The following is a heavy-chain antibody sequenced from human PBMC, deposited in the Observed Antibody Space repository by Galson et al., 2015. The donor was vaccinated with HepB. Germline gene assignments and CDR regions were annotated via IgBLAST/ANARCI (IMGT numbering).Heavy chain of an antibody. V-gene: IGHV1-69*13. CDR3: ARVSSPLDCTNGVCLDAFDI. D-gene: IGHD2-8*01. CDR2: IIPIFGTA. J-gene: IGHJ3*02. CDR1: GGTFSSYA. Sequence: SVKVSCKASGGTFSSYAISWVRQAPGQGLEWMGGIIPIFGTANYAQKFQGRVTITADESTSTAYMELSSLRSEDTAVYYCARVSSPLDCTNGVCLDAFDIWGQGTMVTVSS.